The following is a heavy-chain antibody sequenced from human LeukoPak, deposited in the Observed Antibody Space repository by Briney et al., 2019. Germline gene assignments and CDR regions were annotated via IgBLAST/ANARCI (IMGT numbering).Heavy chain of an antibody. J-gene: IGHJ4*02. V-gene: IGHV3-9*01. D-gene: IGHD1-26*01. CDR2: ISWNSGSI. Sequence: GRSLRLSCAASGFTFDDYAMHWVRQAPGKGLEWVSGISWNSGSIGYADSVKGRFTISRDNAKNSLYLQMDSLRAEDTALYYCAIQVGATLGTDYWGQGTLVTVSS. CDR1: GFTFDDYA. CDR3: AIQVGATLGTDY.